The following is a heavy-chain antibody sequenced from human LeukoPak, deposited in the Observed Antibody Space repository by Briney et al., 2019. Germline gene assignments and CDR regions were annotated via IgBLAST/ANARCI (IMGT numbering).Heavy chain of an antibody. D-gene: IGHD6-19*01. CDR3: AKALGQWLVLYYFDY. CDR2: ISGSGGST. Sequence: GGSLRLSCAASGFTFRSYAMSWVRQAPGKGLEWVSAISGSGGSTYYADSVKGRFTTSRDNSKNTLYLQMNGLRAEDTAVYYCAKALGQWLVLYYFDYWGQGTLVTVSS. V-gene: IGHV3-23*01. CDR1: GFTFRSYA. J-gene: IGHJ4*02.